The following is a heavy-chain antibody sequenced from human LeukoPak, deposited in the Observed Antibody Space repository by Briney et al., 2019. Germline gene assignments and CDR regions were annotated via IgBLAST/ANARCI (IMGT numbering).Heavy chain of an antibody. CDR1: GFTFNNYA. CDR2: ISGSGDST. D-gene: IGHD3-10*01. Sequence: GGSLRLSCAASGFTFNNYAMSWVRQAAGKGLEWVSVISGSGDSTYYTDSVKGRFTISRDNSKNTVYLQMNSLRAEDTALYYCATEVLRFGGYWGQGTLVTVSS. CDR3: ATEVLRFGGY. J-gene: IGHJ4*02. V-gene: IGHV3-23*01.